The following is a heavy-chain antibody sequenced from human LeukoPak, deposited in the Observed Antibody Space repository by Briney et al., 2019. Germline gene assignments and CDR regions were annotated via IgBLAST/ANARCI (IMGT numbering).Heavy chain of an antibody. CDR2: INPSGGST. Sequence: ASVKVSCKASGYTFTSYYMHWVRQAPGQGLEWMGIINPSGGSTSYAQKFQGRVTMTRDTSTSTVYMELSSLRSEDTAVHYCAREKGTYYDYVWGSYRSAGAFDYWGQGTLATVSS. J-gene: IGHJ4*02. CDR3: AREKGTYYDYVWGSYRSAGAFDY. D-gene: IGHD3-16*02. CDR1: GYTFTSYY. V-gene: IGHV1-46*01.